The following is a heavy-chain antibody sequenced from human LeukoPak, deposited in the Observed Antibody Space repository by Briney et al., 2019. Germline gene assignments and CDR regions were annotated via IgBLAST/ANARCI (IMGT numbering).Heavy chain of an antibody. Sequence: GGSLRLSCAASGFTFSSYGMHWVRQAPGKGLEWVAVISYDGSNKYYADSVKGRFTISRDNSKNTLYLQMNSLRAEDTAVYYCARVLGSWGQGTLVTVSS. CDR3: ARVLGS. CDR2: ISYDGSNK. CDR1: GFTFSSYG. D-gene: IGHD3-10*01. J-gene: IGHJ4*02. V-gene: IGHV3-30*03.